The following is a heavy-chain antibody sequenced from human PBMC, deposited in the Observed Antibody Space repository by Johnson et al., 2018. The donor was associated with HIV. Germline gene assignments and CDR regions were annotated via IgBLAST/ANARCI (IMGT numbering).Heavy chain of an antibody. V-gene: IGHV3-7*01. CDR1: GFTFSSYW. J-gene: IGHJ3*02. CDR3: ARQVDCSSTSCSSAFDI. Sequence: VQLVESGGGLVQPGWSLRLSCAASGFTFSSYWMSWVRQTPGKGLEYVANVNQDGSAKFYVDSVKGRFTISRDNAKNSLYLQMNSLRAGDTAVYYCARQVDCSSTSCSSAFDIWGQGTVVTVSP. CDR2: VNQDGSAK. D-gene: IGHD2-2*01.